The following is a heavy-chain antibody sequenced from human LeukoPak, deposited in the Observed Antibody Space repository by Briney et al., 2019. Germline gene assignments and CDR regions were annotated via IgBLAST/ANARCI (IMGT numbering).Heavy chain of an antibody. Sequence: PSETLSPTCAVSGGSISSGGYSWSWIRQPPGKGLEWIGYIYHDGSTYNNPSLKSRVTISRSRNQFSLNLNSVTAADTAVYYCARERSAWSTGSMDVWGQGTTVTVSS. J-gene: IGHJ6*02. CDR3: ARERSAWSTGSMDV. CDR1: GGSISSGGYS. CDR2: IYHDGST. D-gene: IGHD6-19*01. V-gene: IGHV4-30-2*01.